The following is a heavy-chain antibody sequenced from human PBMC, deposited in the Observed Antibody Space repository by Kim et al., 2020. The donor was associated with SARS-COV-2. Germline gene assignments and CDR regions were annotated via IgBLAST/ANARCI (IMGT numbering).Heavy chain of an antibody. V-gene: IGHV5-51*01. D-gene: IGHD3-10*01. J-gene: IGHJ5*02. Sequence: GESLKISCKGSGYSFTSYWIGWVRQMPGKGLEWMGIIYPGDSDTRYSPSFQGQVTISADKSISTSYLQWSSLKASDTAMYYCARHVSFDGSGSYSNWFDPCGQGTLVTVSS. CDR2: IYPGDSDT. CDR1: GYSFTSYW. CDR3: ARHVSFDGSGSYSNWFDP.